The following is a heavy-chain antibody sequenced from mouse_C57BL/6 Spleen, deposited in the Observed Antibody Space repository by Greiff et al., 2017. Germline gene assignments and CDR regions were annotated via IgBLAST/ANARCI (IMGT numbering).Heavy chain of an antibody. CDR1: GYTFTSYW. Sequence: QVQLQQPGAELVRPGSSVKLSCKASGYTFTSYWMHWVKQRPIQGLEWIGNIDPSDSDTHSNQKFKDQATLTVDKSSSTAYMQLSSLPSEDSAVYYCARLLRNDAMDYWGQGTSVTVSS. D-gene: IGHD1-1*01. CDR3: ARLLRNDAMDY. J-gene: IGHJ4*01. CDR2: IDPSDSDT. V-gene: IGHV1-52*01.